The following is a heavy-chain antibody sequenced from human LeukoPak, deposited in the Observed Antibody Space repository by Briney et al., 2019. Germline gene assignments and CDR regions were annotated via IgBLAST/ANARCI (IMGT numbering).Heavy chain of an antibody. CDR1: GFTFSSYA. D-gene: IGHD3-10*01. V-gene: IGHV3-30-3*01. CDR3: ARDEGLWFGELLPDY. Sequence: GGSLRLSCAASGFTFSSYAMHWVRQAPGKGLEWVAVISYDGSNKYYADSVKGRFTISRDNSKNTLYLQMNSLRAEDTAVYYCARDEGLWFGELLPDYWGQGTLVTVSS. J-gene: IGHJ4*02. CDR2: ISYDGSNK.